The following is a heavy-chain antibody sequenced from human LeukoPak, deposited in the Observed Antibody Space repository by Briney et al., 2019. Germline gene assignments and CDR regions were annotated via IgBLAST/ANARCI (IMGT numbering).Heavy chain of an antibody. J-gene: IGHJ5*02. D-gene: IGHD3-10*01. CDR3: ARDSGTAGEVKFDP. Sequence: SETLSLTCTVSGGSISGYYWSWIRQPAGKGLEWIGRIYTSGSITYNPSLKSRVSMSVDTSKNQFSLKLSSVTAADTAVYYCARDSGTAGEVKFDPWGQGTLVTVSS. CDR2: IYTSGSI. V-gene: IGHV4-4*07. CDR1: GGSISGYY.